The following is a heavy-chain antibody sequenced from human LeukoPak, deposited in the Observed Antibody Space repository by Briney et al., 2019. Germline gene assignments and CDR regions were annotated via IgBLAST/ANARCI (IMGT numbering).Heavy chain of an antibody. V-gene: IGHV3-23*01. J-gene: IGHJ4*02. CDR2: ISGGGGGT. Sequence: GGYLRLSCAASGFTFSTYAMSWVRQAPGKGLQWVSAISGGGGGTYHADSVKGRFTISRDNSKNTLYLQMNRLRAEDTAVYYCAKGGQYYFDYWGPGTLVTVSS. CDR3: AKGGQYYFDY. D-gene: IGHD1-26*01. CDR1: GFTFSTYA.